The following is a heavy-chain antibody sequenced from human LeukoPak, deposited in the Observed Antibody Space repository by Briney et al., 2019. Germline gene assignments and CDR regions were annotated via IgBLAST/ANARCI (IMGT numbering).Heavy chain of an antibody. D-gene: IGHD2-15*01. Sequence: SVKVSCKASGGTFSSYAISWVRQAPGQGLEWMGRIIPILGIANYAQKFQGRVTITADKSTSTAYMELRSLRSDDTAVYYCARCAQGGGSCYSPDVDVWGKGTTVTVSS. J-gene: IGHJ6*04. V-gene: IGHV1-69*04. CDR3: ARCAQGGGSCYSPDVDV. CDR1: GGTFSSYA. CDR2: IIPILGIA.